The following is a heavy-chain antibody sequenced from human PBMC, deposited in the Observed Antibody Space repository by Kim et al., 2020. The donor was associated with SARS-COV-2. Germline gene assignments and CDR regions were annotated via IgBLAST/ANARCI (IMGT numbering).Heavy chain of an antibody. CDR1: GFTFSSYW. D-gene: IGHD6-13*01. J-gene: IGHJ4*02. CDR2: IKQDGSEK. V-gene: IGHV3-7*01. CDR3: ARVRYSSSSWGDY. Sequence: GGSLRLSCAASGFTFSSYWMSWVRQAPGKGLEWVANIKQDGSEKYYVDSVKGRFTISRDNAKNSLYLQMNSLRAEDTAVYYCARVRYSSSSWGDYWGQGTLVTVSS.